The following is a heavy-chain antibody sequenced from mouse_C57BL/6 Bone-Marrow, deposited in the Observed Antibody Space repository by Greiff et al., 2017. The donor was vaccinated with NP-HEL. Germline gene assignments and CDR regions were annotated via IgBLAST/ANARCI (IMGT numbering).Heavy chain of an antibody. D-gene: IGHD2-5*01. CDR1: GYTFTSYW. Sequence: QVQLQQPGAELVKPGASVKLSCKASGYTFTSYWMHWVKQRPGQGLEWIGMIHPNSGSTNDNEKFKSKATLTVDKSSSTAYMQLSSLTSEDSAVYYCARLGKSYSNYSWFAYWGQGTLVTVSA. J-gene: IGHJ3*01. V-gene: IGHV1-64*01. CDR2: IHPNSGST. CDR3: ARLGKSYSNYSWFAY.